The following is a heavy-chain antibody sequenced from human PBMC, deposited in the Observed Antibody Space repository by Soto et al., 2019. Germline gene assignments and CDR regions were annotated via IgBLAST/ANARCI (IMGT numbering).Heavy chain of an antibody. CDR1: GYTFISYG. CDR3: ARGGISRHNYFDP. V-gene: IGHV1-18*04. D-gene: IGHD3-10*01. J-gene: IGHJ5*02. Sequence: GASVKVSCKASGYTFISYGITWVRQAPGQGLEWLGWISTNDGSTRYAKKLQGRVTLATDTSTNTAYMELRSLRSDDTAVYYCARGGISRHNYFDPWGQGTLVTVSS. CDR2: ISTNDGST.